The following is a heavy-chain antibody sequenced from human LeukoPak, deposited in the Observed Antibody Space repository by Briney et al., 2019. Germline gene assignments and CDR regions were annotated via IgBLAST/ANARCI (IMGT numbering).Heavy chain of an antibody. Sequence: PGGSLRLSCAASGFTFSSYGMHWVRQAPGKGLEWVAVISYDGSNKYYADSVKGRFTISRDNSKNTLYLQMNSLRAEDTAVYYCAKLFSGDSYYFDYWGQGTLVTVSS. CDR2: ISYDGSNK. CDR3: AKLFSGDSYYFDY. CDR1: GFTFSSYG. V-gene: IGHV3-30*18. D-gene: IGHD4-17*01. J-gene: IGHJ4*02.